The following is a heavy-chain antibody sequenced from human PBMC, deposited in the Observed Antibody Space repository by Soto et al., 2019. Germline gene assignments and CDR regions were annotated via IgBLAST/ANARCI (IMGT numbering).Heavy chain of an antibody. D-gene: IGHD7-27*01. V-gene: IGHV1-2*02. CDR1: GDPFIYYY. CDR3: TRSSAPPGVGLYFDH. Sequence: GASVKFSCRASGDPFIYYYMHWVRHASGQGLEWMGWINVNSGGTYYSKNVQGRVTMTRDKSISTAYMELSVLTYDDTAVYYCTRSSAPPGVGLYFDHWAQGTLVTSPQ. J-gene: IGHJ4*02. CDR2: INVNSGGT.